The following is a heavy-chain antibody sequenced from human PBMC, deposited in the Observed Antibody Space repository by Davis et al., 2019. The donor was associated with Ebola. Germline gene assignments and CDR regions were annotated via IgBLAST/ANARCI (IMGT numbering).Heavy chain of an antibody. CDR2: INHSGST. D-gene: IGHD4-17*01. CDR3: AREDKTDSTVTTWGYYYYYGMDV. Sequence: MPSETLSLTCAVYGGSFSGYYWSWIRQPPGKGLEWIGEINHSGSTNYNPSLKSRVTISVDTSKNQFSLKLSSVTAADTAVYYCAREDKTDSTVTTWGYYYYYGMDVWGQGTTVTVSS. J-gene: IGHJ6*02. V-gene: IGHV4-34*01. CDR1: GGSFSGYY.